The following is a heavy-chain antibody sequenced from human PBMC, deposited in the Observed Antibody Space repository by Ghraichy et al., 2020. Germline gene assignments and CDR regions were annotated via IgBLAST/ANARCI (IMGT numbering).Heavy chain of an antibody. CDR2: INHSGST. Sequence: SETLSLTCAVYGGSFSGYYWSWIRQPPGKGLEWIGEINHSGSTNYNPSLKSRVTISVDTSKNQFSLKLSSVTAADTAVYYCAIAYSSGWYDYFDYWGQGTLVTVSS. CDR3: AIAYSSGWYDYFDY. V-gene: IGHV4-34*01. J-gene: IGHJ4*02. D-gene: IGHD6-19*01. CDR1: GGSFSGYY.